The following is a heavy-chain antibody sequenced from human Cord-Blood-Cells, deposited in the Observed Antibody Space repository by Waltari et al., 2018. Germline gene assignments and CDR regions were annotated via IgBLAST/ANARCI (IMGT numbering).Heavy chain of an antibody. J-gene: IGHJ4*02. Sequence: EVQLVESGGGLVKPGGSLRLSGAASGFTFSSYSLNWVRQAPGKGLEWVSSISSSSSYIYYADSLKGRFTISRDNAKNSLYLQMNSLRAEDTAVYYCATSIQTYYYDSSGYSPFDYWGQGTLVTVSS. CDR1: GFTFSSYS. D-gene: IGHD3-22*01. CDR3: ATSIQTYYYDSSGYSPFDY. CDR2: ISSSSSYI. V-gene: IGHV3-21*01.